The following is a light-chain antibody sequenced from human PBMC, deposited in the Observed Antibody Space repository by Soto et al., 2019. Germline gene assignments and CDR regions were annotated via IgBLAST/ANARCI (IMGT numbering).Light chain of an antibody. CDR3: QQTNTFPFT. Sequence: DIQLTQSPSSVSASVGDRVTITCRASQVIGSWLAWFQQKPGKAPKLLIYAASDLQGAVPSRFSGSGSGTDFTLTISSLQPEDFATYYCQQTNTFPFTFGPGTKVVIK. CDR2: AAS. J-gene: IGKJ3*01. V-gene: IGKV1-12*01. CDR1: QVIGSW.